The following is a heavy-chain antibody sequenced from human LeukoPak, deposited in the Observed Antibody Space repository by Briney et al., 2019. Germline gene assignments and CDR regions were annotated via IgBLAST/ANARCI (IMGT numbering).Heavy chain of an antibody. CDR3: ARDHSAGSSGWYTYYFDY. J-gene: IGHJ4*02. CDR1: GSTFSSYA. CDR2: ISSNGGST. V-gene: IGHV3-64*01. D-gene: IGHD6-19*01. Sequence: GGSLRLSCAASGSTFSSYAMHWVRQAPGKGLEYVSAISSNGGSTYYANSVKGRFTISRDNSKNTLYLQMGSLRAEDMAVYYCARDHSAGSSGWYTYYFDYWGQGTLVTVSS.